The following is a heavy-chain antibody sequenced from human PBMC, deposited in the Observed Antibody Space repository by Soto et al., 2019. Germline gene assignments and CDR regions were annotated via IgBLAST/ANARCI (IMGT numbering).Heavy chain of an antibody. CDR2: IYDSGNT. V-gene: IGHV4-30-2*01. Sequence: QLQLQESGSGLVKPSQTLSLTCAVSGGSISGTTYSWSWIRQPPGKGLEWIGYIYDSGNTYYNPSLKSQLSISVDRSKNQLSVKLSSVTAADTAVYYCARGQGAAAGHSNFDYWGQGALVTVSS. D-gene: IGHD6-13*01. CDR1: GGSISGTTYS. CDR3: ARGQGAAAGHSNFDY. J-gene: IGHJ4*02.